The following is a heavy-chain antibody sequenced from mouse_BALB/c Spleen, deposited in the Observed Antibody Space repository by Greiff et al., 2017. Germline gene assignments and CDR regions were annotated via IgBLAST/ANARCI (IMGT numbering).Heavy chain of an antibody. D-gene: IGHD2-14*01. CDR3: ARGGTTTWFAY. CDR1: GFTFSDYY. V-gene: IGHV5-9-3*01. Sequence: EVKVVESGGGLVKPGGSLKLSCAASGFTFSDYYMSWVRQTPEKRLEWVATISSGGSYTYYPDSVKGRFTISRDNAKNTLYLQMSSLRSEDTAMYYCARGGTTTWFAYWGQGTLVTVSA. CDR2: ISSGGSYT. J-gene: IGHJ3*01.